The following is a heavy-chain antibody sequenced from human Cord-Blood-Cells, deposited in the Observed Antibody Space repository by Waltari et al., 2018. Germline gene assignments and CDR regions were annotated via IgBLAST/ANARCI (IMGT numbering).Heavy chain of an antibody. J-gene: IGHJ4*02. D-gene: IGHD2-21*01. V-gene: IGHV3-7*01. CDR3: ARDSGDFDY. CDR2: IKQEGSEK. Sequence: EVPLVESGGGLVPPGGYLRLSCAASGFSLSSLWMRWVRQAPGKGLEWVANIKQEGSEKYYVDSVKGRFTISRDNAKNSLYLQMNSLRAEDTAVYYCARDSGDFDYWGQGTLVTVSS. CDR1: GFSLSSLW.